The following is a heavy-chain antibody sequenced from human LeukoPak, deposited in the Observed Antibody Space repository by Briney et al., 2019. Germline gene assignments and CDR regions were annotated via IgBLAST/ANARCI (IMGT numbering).Heavy chain of an antibody. CDR2: IYHIGST. V-gene: IGHV4-59*01. CDR1: GGSISGYY. D-gene: IGHD3-10*01. CDR3: SRSSSGWVGYFDH. Sequence: SETLSLTCTVSGGSISGYYRNWIRQSPGRGLEWIGYIYHIGSTNYNPSLKNRLTISVDTSKNQLSLTLSSVTAADTAVYYCSRSSSGWVGYFDHWGQGARVTVSS. J-gene: IGHJ4*02.